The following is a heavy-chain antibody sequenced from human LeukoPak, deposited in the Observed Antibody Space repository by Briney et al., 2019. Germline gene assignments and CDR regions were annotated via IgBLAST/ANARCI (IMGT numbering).Heavy chain of an antibody. J-gene: IGHJ5*02. D-gene: IGHD2-15*01. CDR2: IYYSGST. CDR3: AREGNYCSGGSCYPGWFDP. CDR1: GGSISSGGYY. Sequence: SETLSLTCTVSGGSISSGGYYWSWIRQHPGKGLEWIVYIYYSGSTYYNPSLKSRVTISVDTSKNQFSLKLSSVTAADTAVYYCAREGNYCSGGSCYPGWFDPWGQGTLVTVSS. V-gene: IGHV4-31*03.